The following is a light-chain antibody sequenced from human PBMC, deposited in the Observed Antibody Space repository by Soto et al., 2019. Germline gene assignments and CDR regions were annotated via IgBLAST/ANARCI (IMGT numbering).Light chain of an antibody. CDR1: SSDVGRYDY. V-gene: IGLV2-14*01. CDR3: SSYTSDSSYV. CDR2: AVS. Sequence: QSALTQPASVSGSPGQSITISCTGTSSDVGRYDYVSWYQQHPGKAPQLMIYAVSNRPSGVSNRFSASKSGNTASLFISGLQAEGEADYYCSSYTSDSSYVFGSGTKLTVL. J-gene: IGLJ1*01.